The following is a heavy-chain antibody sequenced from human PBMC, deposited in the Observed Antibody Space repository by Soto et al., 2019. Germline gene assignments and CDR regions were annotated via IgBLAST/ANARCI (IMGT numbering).Heavy chain of an antibody. CDR3: AKPEEVVRGFDF. CDR1: GFTFGHSA. J-gene: IGHJ4*02. Sequence: LRLSCAASGFTFGHSAMSWVRQAPGKGLEWVAAISGTGGAAYYADSVKGRFTISRDNSRNTLFLQMNSLRVDDTAIYHCAKPEEVVRGFDFWGLGTLVTVSS. V-gene: IGHV3-23*01. CDR2: ISGTGGAA. D-gene: IGHD3-10*01.